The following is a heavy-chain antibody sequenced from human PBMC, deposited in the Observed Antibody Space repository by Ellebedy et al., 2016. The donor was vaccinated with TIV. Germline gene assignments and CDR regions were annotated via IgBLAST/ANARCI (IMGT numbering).Heavy chain of an antibody. D-gene: IGHD3-16*02. CDR3: ARAPLSGVFYGMDV. Sequence: AASVKVSCKASGYTFTNYSMNWVRQAPGQGLEWMGIINPGGGGTSYAQKFQGRVTMTRDTSTSTVYMELSSLSSEDTALYYCARAPLSGVFYGMDVWGQGTTVTVSS. CDR2: INPGGGGT. J-gene: IGHJ6*02. CDR1: GYTFTNYS. V-gene: IGHV1-46*01.